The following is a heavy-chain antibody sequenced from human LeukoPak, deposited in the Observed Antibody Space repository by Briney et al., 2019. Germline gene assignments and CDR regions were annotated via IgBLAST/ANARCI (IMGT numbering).Heavy chain of an antibody. V-gene: IGHV1-3*01. CDR3: ARDAYYYDSSGYYSPKNYFDY. CDR1: GYTFTSYA. D-gene: IGHD3-22*01. Sequence: ASVKVSCKASGYTFTSYAMNWVRQAPGQRLEWMGWSNAGNGNTKYSQKFQGRVTITRDTSASTAYMELSSLRSEDTAVYYCARDAYYYDSSGYYSPKNYFDYWGQGTLVTVSS. J-gene: IGHJ4*02. CDR2: SNAGNGNT.